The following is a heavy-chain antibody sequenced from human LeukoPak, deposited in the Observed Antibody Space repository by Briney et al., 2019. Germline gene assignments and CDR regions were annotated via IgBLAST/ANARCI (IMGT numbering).Heavy chain of an antibody. J-gene: IGHJ4*02. V-gene: IGHV4-39*02. D-gene: IGHD6-13*01. CDR3: ARTNIAAAYFDY. CDR2: IHYSGST. Sequence: SETLSLTRTLSGGSISSSSYYWGSIRQPPGKGLGWIGNIHYSGSTYYNRSLKSRVTISVDTSKNHFSLKLSSVSAADTAVYYCARTNIAAAYFDYWGQGTLVTVSS. CDR1: GGSISSSSYY.